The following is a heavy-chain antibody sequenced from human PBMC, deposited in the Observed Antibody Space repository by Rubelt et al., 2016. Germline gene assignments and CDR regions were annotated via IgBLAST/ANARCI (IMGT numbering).Heavy chain of an antibody. CDR1: GGSISSYY. Sequence: QVQLQESGPGLVKPSETLSLTCTVSGGSISSYYWSWIRQPPGKGLEWIGYIYYSGSTNYNPSLKSRVTISVDTSKNQFSLKLSSVTAADTAVYYCARGATYYYGSGSYYAIDYWGQGTLVTVSS. D-gene: IGHD3-10*01. CDR2: IYYSGST. CDR3: ARGATYYYGSGSYYAIDY. J-gene: IGHJ4*02. V-gene: IGHV4-59*12.